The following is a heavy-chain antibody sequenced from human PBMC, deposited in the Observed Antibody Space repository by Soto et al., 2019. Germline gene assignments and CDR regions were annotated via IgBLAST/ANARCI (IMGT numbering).Heavy chain of an antibody. CDR2: IYHSGST. J-gene: IGHJ4*02. V-gene: IGHV4-38-2*02. CDR3: ARDGRLRLGELSPTFDY. CDR1: GYSISSGYY. Sequence: SETLSLTCAVSGYSISSGYYWGWIRQPPGKGLEWIGSIYHSGSTYYNPSLKSRVTISVDTSKNQFSLKLSSVTAADTAVYYCARDGRLRLGELSPTFDYWGQGTLVTVSS. D-gene: IGHD3-16*02.